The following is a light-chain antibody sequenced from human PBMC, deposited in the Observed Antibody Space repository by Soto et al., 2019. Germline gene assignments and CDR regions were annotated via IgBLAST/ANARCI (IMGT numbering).Light chain of an antibody. J-gene: IGKJ1*01. CDR1: QSVSSD. V-gene: IGKV3-15*01. Sequence: MTQSPSTLSASVGDRVTITCRASQSVSSDLAWYQQKPGQAPRLLIYGASTRATGIPARFSGSGSGTEFTLTISSLQSEDFAVYYCQQYNDWPWTFGQGTKVDIK. CDR3: QQYNDWPWT. CDR2: GAS.